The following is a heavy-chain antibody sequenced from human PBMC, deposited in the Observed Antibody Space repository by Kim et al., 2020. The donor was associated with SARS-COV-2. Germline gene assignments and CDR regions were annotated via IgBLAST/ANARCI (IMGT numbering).Heavy chain of an antibody. Sequence: ASVKVSCKVSGFTLTELSMHWVRQAPGKGLEWMGGFDPEDGETIDAQRFQGRVTMTEDTSTDTAYMELSSLRSEDTAVYYCATTQAYSRANWFDPWGQGTLVTVSS. CDR1: GFTLTELS. CDR3: ATTQAYSRANWFDP. J-gene: IGHJ5*02. CDR2: FDPEDGET. V-gene: IGHV1-24*01. D-gene: IGHD4-4*01.